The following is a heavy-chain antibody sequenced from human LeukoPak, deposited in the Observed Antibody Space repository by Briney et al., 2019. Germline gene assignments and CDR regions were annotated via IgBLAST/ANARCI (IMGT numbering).Heavy chain of an antibody. V-gene: IGHV3-74*01. CDR3: AREGLVATTDFDY. D-gene: IGHD5-12*01. CDR1: GFTFSTYW. Sequence: GGSLRLSCAASGFTFSTYWMHWVRQAPGKGLVWVSRISSDGSITSYADSVKGRFTISRDNAKNTLYLQMNSLRAEDTAVYYCAREGLVATTDFDYWGQGTLVTVSS. J-gene: IGHJ4*02. CDR2: ISSDGSIT.